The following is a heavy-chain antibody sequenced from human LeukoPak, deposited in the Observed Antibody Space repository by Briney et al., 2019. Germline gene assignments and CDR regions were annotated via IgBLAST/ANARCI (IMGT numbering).Heavy chain of an antibody. CDR3: ARDGGNYDAFDI. J-gene: IGHJ3*02. V-gene: IGHV4-59*01. Sequence: SETLSLTCTVSGGSISSYFWSWIRQPPGKGLEWIGYIYYSGSTNYNPSLKSRVTVSVDTSKNQFSLKVRSVTAADTAVYYCARDGGNYDAFDIWGQGTMVTVSS. D-gene: IGHD1-26*01. CDR2: IYYSGST. CDR1: GGSISSYF.